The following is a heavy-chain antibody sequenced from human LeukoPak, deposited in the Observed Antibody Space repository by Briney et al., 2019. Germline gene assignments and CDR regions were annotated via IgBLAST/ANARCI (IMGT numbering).Heavy chain of an antibody. CDR2: TYYSGST. CDR3: ARDNIVVVVAATWAFDY. D-gene: IGHD2-15*01. Sequence: PSETLSLTCTVSGGSISSSSYYWGWIRQPPGKGLEWIGSTYYSGSTYYNPSLKSRVTISVDTSKNQSSLKLSSVTAADTAVYYCARDNIVVVVAATWAFDYWGQGTLVTVSS. J-gene: IGHJ4*02. CDR1: GGSISSSSYY. V-gene: IGHV4-39*07.